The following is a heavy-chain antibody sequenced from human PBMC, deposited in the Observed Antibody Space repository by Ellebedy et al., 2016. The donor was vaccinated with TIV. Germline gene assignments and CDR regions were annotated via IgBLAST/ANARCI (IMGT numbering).Heavy chain of an antibody. CDR2: ISYDGSNK. V-gene: IGHV3-30-3*01. Sequence: GGSLRLSXAASGFTFSSYAMHWVRQAPGKGLEWVAVISYDGSNKYYANSVKGRFTISRDNSKNTLYLEMNSLRAEDTAVYYCARSISGTNDYWGQGTLVTVSS. D-gene: IGHD1-7*01. CDR1: GFTFSSYA. CDR3: ARSISGTNDY. J-gene: IGHJ4*02.